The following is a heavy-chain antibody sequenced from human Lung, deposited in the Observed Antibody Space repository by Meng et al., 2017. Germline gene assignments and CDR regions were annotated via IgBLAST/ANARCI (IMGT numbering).Heavy chain of an antibody. CDR2: ISVYNVNT. Sequence: QGHLGQAGAEVREPGAAGKGACKASGYPFTNYGISWVRQAPGQGLEWMGWISVYNVNTNYAQKFQGRVTMTTDTSTSTTYMELRSLRSDDTGVYYCARSPYSSGWPNFDSWGQGTLVTVSS. J-gene: IGHJ4*02. D-gene: IGHD6-19*01. V-gene: IGHV1-18*01. CDR3: ARSPYSSGWPNFDS. CDR1: GYPFTNYG.